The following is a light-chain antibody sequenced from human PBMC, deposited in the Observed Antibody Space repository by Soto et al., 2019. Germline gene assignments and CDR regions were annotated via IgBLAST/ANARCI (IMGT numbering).Light chain of an antibody. CDR1: SSNIGSKD. Sequence: QSVLTQPPSASGTPGQRVTISCSGSSSNIGSKDVNWYQQLPETAPKVLMYSNNQRPSGVPDRFSGSKSGTSASLAISGLQSEDDADYYCAAWDDSLNGYVFGTGTKLTVL. J-gene: IGLJ1*01. V-gene: IGLV1-44*01. CDR3: AAWDDSLNGYV. CDR2: SNN.